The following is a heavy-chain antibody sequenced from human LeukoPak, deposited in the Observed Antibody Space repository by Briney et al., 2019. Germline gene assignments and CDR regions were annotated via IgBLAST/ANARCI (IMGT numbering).Heavy chain of an antibody. V-gene: IGHV5-10-1*01. D-gene: IGHD5/OR15-5a*01. CDR3: ATGRYTLSTDCANY. J-gene: IGHJ4*02. CDR2: IDPRDSYT. CDR1: GYSFTSYW. Sequence: GESLKISSKASGYSFTSYWISWVRQMPGKGLEWMGRIDPRDSYTKYSPPFEGHVTISVDRSISSAFLQWNSLKASDSAMYYCATGRYTLSTDCANYWGQGTQVAVSS.